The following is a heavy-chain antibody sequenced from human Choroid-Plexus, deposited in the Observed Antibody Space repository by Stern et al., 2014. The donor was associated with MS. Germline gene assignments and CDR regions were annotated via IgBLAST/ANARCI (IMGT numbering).Heavy chain of an antibody. CDR2: INPNTGGT. D-gene: IGHD3-3*01. V-gene: IGHV1-2*06. CDR1: GYIFTGYY. Sequence: VQLEESGAEVKKPGASVKVSCKTSGYIFTGYYIHWVRQAPGQGLEWMARINPNTGGTKYAQKFQGRVTMSRDTSSSTAYVELSSLTSDDTAVYYCARDQRGITIFGVVTDYYYLGMDVWGQGTTVTVSS. J-gene: IGHJ6*02. CDR3: ARDQRGITIFGVVTDYYYLGMDV.